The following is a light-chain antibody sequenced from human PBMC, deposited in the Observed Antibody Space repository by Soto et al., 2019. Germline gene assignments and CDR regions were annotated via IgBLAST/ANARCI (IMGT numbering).Light chain of an antibody. V-gene: IGLV1-40*01. CDR3: QSYDNTLSASV. CDR1: SSNIGAGHV. CDR2: GSS. J-gene: IGLJ2*01. Sequence: QSVLTQPPSVSGAPGHRVTISCTGSSSNIGAGHVVHWYQQFPGRAPNLLIYGSSNRPSGVPDRFSGSKSGTSASLAITGLQAEDEADYYCQSYDNTLSASVFGGGTQLTVL.